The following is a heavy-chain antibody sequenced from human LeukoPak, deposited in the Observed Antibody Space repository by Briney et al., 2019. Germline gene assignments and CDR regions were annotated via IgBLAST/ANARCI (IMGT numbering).Heavy chain of an antibody. J-gene: IGHJ4*02. CDR1: GFTFSSYA. CDR3: ARESSFRLQHGASRDFDY. CDR2: ISYDGSNK. V-gene: IGHV3-30-3*01. Sequence: GGSLRLSCAASGFTFSSYAMHWVRQAPGKGLEWVAVISYDGSNKYYADSVKGRFTISRDNSKNTLYLQMNSLRAEDTAVYYCARESSFRLQHGASRDFDYWGQGTLVTVSS. D-gene: IGHD2-21*01.